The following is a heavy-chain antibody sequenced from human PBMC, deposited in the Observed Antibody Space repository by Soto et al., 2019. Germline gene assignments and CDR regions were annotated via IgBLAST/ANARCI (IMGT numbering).Heavy chain of an antibody. J-gene: IGHJ6*02. CDR2: IIDSGAST. CDR1: GFTFSSYA. V-gene: IGHV3-23*01. CDR3: AKGRSYYYYYGVDV. Sequence: GGSLRLSCTASGFTFSSYAMSWVRQAPGKGLEWVSDIIDSGASTYYADSVKGRFTISRDNSKSTLYLQMNSLRAEDTALYYCAKGRSYYYYYGVDVWGQGTTVTVSS.